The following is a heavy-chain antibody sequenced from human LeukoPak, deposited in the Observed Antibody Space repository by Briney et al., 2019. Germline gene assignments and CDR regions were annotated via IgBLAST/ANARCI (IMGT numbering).Heavy chain of an antibody. Sequence: SETLSLTCAVYGGSFSGYYWSWNRQPPGKGLEWIGEINHSGSTNYNPSLKSRVTISVDTSKNQFSLKLSSVTAADTAVYYCARGGMSGWFLQEKAYNWFDPWGQGTLVTVSS. CDR2: INHSGST. V-gene: IGHV4-34*01. J-gene: IGHJ5*02. CDR1: GGSFSGYY. CDR3: ARGGMSGWFLQEKAYNWFDP. D-gene: IGHD6-19*01.